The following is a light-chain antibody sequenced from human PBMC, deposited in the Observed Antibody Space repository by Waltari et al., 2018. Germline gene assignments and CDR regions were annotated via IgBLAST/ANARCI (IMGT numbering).Light chain of an antibody. CDR2: DAS. Sequence: EIVLTQSPGTLSLSPGERATLSCRASQSVGRSLAWYQQKPGQAPRLLIFDASNRATASPERFSGSGSGTDFSLTISRLEPEDFAVYYCQMYVRLPVTFGQGTKVEIK. CDR1: QSVGRS. J-gene: IGKJ1*01. V-gene: IGKV3-20*01. CDR3: QMYVRLPVT.